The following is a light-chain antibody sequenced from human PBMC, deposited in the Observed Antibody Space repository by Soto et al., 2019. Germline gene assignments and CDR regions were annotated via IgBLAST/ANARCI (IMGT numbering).Light chain of an antibody. V-gene: IGKV3-15*01. J-gene: IGKJ4*01. CDR2: GAS. Sequence: EIIMTQSPATLSVSPGERATLSCRASQSVDNNLAWYQQKPGQAPRLLIYGASTRATGIPARFSGSRSGTEFTLTINSLQSEDFAVYYCQHYANWPLTFGGGTKVESK. CDR1: QSVDNN. CDR3: QHYANWPLT.